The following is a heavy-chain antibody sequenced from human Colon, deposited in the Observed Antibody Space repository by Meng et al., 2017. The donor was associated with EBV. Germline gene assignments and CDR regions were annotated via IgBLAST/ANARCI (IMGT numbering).Heavy chain of an antibody. V-gene: IGHV4-4*02. CDR1: GGSISSVYW. D-gene: IGHD3-10*01. CDR2: IYHSGST. CDR3: ARRGDRYYGSGRTNWFDP. Sequence: QEQLQKSGPDLVKPSETLSLTCAVSGGSISSVYWWPWVRQSPGKGLEWIGEIYHSGSTNYNPSLKSRVTISVDKSKNQFSLKLTSVTAADTAVYYCARRGDRYYGSGRTNWFDPWGQGTLVTVFS. J-gene: IGHJ5*02.